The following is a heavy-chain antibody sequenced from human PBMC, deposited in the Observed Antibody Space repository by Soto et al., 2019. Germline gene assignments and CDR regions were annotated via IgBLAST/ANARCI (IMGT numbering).Heavy chain of an antibody. Sequence: GESLKIPCKGSGYGFPTYWIAWVRQMPGKGLEWMGIIYPGDSNARYSPSFQGQVTFSADKSISTAYLQWSSLKASDTSMYYWARPRYCGYGPYWFESWGQGSRVTVSS. J-gene: IGHJ5*01. CDR3: ARPRYCGYGPYWFES. CDR2: IYPGDSNA. D-gene: IGHD5-12*01. CDR1: GYGFPTYW. V-gene: IGHV5-51*01.